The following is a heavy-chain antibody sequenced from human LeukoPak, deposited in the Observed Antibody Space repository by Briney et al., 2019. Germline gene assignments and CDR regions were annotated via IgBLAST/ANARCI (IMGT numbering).Heavy chain of an antibody. CDR2: IRKDGNNK. J-gene: IGHJ4*02. CDR1: GFTFSNYG. Sequence: GKSLKLSCAASGFTFSNYGMNWVRQAPGKGLEWMAIIRKDGNNKYYADYVKGRFTITRDNSKNTLYLQLNSLRTEDTALYYCVSAGRILRFSECLPYHLDYWGQGTLVTVSS. D-gene: IGHD3-3*01. V-gene: IGHV3-30-3*01. CDR3: VSAGRILRFSECLPYHLDY.